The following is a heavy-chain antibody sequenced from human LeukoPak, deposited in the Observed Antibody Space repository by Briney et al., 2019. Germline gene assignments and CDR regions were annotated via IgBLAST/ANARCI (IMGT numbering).Heavy chain of an antibody. CDR2: IDAGNGDT. Sequence: GASVRVSCKASGYTFRDYAMHWGRQAPGERGERMGWIDAGNGDTRYSQKFQGRVTITRDTSASTAYIELRSLRSEDTAMYYCARGSTSDWPLDHWGQETLVTIS. CDR1: GYTFRDYA. D-gene: IGHD2-2*01. CDR3: ARGSTSDWPLDH. J-gene: IGHJ4*02. V-gene: IGHV1-3*01.